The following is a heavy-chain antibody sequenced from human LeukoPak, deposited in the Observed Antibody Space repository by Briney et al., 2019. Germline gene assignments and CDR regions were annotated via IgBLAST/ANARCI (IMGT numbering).Heavy chain of an antibody. V-gene: IGHV4-38-2*02. CDR3: ARLLYGDGIDY. CDR2: IYHSGST. CDR1: GYSISSDYY. Sequence: SETLSLTCTVSGYSISSDYYWGWIRQPPGKGLEWIGSIYHSGSTYYNPSLKSRVTISVDTSKNQFSLKLSSVTAADTAVYYCARLLYGDGIDYWGQGTLVTVSS. D-gene: IGHD4-17*01. J-gene: IGHJ4*02.